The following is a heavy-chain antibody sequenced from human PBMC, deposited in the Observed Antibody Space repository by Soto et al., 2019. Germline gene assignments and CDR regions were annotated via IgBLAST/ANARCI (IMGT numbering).Heavy chain of an antibody. CDR2: IYYSGST. J-gene: IGHJ4*02. CDR3: ARVRDYGDPFLVY. Sequence: SETLSLTCTVPGGSISSYYWSWIRQPPGKGLEWIGYIYYSGSTNYNPSLKSRVTISVDTSKNQFSLKLSSVTAADTAVYYCARVRDYGDPFLVYWGQGTLVTVSS. CDR1: GGSISSYY. V-gene: IGHV4-59*01. D-gene: IGHD4-17*01.